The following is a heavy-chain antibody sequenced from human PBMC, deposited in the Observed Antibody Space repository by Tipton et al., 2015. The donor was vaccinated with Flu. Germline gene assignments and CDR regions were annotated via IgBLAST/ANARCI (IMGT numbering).Heavy chain of an antibody. J-gene: IGHJ4*02. V-gene: IGHV4-4*07. Sequence: TLSLTCTVSGGSMSSFYWSWIRQPAGKGLEWIGRMYTSGTAKYHPSFKSRVTMSVDTSKNQFSLKLSSVTAADTAFYYCARGSGSGTYVILDYWGQGTLVSVSS. CDR1: GGSMSSFY. D-gene: IGHD3-10*01. CDR3: ARGSGSGTYVILDY. CDR2: MYTSGTA.